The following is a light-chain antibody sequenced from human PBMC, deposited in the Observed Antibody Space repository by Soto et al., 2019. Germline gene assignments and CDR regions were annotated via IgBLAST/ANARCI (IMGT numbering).Light chain of an antibody. CDR3: QHYNNWPPWT. V-gene: IGKV3-15*01. J-gene: IGKJ1*01. CDR1: QSVKNN. Sequence: EIVLTQSPAILSVSPGERATLSCRASQSVKNNLAWYQQKPGQAPRLLIYGASTRATGIPARLSGSGSVHGIEFTLTISSLQSEDFAVYYCQHYNNWPPWTFGQGTEVEVK. CDR2: GAS.